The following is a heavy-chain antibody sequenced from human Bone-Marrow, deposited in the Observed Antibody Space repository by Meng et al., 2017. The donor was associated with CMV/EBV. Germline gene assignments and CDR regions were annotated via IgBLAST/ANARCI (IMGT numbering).Heavy chain of an antibody. J-gene: IGHJ5*02. CDR3: AREDDNWFDP. CDR1: GFTFDDYA. Sequence: SLKISCAASGFTFDDYAMHWVRQAPGKGLEWVSHISWNSGNIGYADSVKGRFTVSRDNARNTLYLQMNSLRGEDTAVYYCAREDDNWFDPWGQGTLVTVSS. V-gene: IGHV3-9*01. CDR2: ISWNSGNI.